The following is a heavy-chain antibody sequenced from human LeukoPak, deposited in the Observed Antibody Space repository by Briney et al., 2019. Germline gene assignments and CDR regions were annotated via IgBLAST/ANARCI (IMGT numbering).Heavy chain of an antibody. V-gene: IGHV4-61*02. CDR1: GGSISSGSSY. CDR3: ARDYHSSGWTFFVY. J-gene: IGHJ4*02. CDR2: IFSSGST. D-gene: IGHD6-19*01. Sequence: SETLSLTCTVSGGSISSGSSYWSWIRQPAGKGLEWIGRIFSSGSTNYNPSLKSRVTISIDTSKNQFSLKLSSVTAADTAVYYCARDYHSSGWTFFVYWGQGILVTVSS.